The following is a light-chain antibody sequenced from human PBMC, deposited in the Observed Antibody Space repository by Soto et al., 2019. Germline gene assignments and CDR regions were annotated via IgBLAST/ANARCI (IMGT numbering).Light chain of an antibody. J-gene: IGKJ5*01. Sequence: EIVLTQSPYTLSLSPGERATLSCRASQSVTTSLAWYQQKTGQPPRLLISGASRRATGIPDRFSGSGSGTDFTLIINRLEPEDVAIYYCQQYGGSPRITFGQGTRLEIK. CDR1: QSVTTS. CDR3: QQYGGSPRIT. V-gene: IGKV3-20*01. CDR2: GAS.